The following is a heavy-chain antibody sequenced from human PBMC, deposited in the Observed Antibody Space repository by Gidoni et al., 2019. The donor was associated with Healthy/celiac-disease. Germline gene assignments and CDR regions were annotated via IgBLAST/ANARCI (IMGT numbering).Heavy chain of an antibody. D-gene: IGHD6-19*01. CDR3: ARGIAVAGNDALDI. V-gene: IGHV3-30*01. Sequence: YAMHWVRQAPGQGLEWVAVISYDGRNKYYADSVKGRFTISRDSSKNTVYLQMDSLRAEDTAVYYCARGIAVAGNDALDIWGQGTMVTVSS. CDR2: ISYDGRNK. CDR1: YA. J-gene: IGHJ3*02.